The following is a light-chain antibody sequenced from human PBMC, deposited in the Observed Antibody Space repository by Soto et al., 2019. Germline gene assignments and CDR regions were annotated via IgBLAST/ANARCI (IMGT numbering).Light chain of an antibody. CDR3: QQYSSTFWT. Sequence: EIVLTQSPGTLSLSPGERATLSCRASQSISSSYLAWYQQKPGQAPRLLVYGASSRATGIPDRFSGSGSGTDFTLTISRLEPEDFALYYCQQYSSTFWTFGQGTKVEI. CDR2: GAS. J-gene: IGKJ1*01. CDR1: QSISSSY. V-gene: IGKV3-20*01.